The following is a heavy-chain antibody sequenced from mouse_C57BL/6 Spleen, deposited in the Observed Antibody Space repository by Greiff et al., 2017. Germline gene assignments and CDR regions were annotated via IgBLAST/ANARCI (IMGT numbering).Heavy chain of an antibody. J-gene: IGHJ4*01. Sequence: VQLQQPGAELVMPGASVKLSCKASGYTFTSYWMHWVKQRPGQGLEWIGEIDPSDSYTNYNQNFKGKSTLTVDKSSSTAYMQLSSLTSEDSAVYYCARGSMDYWGQGTSVTVSS. CDR1: GYTFTSYW. CDR2: IDPSDSYT. CDR3: ARGSMDY. V-gene: IGHV1-69*01.